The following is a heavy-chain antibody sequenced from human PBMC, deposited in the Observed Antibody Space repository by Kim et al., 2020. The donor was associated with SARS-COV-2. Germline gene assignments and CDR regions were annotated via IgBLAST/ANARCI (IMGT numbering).Heavy chain of an antibody. J-gene: IGHJ4*02. CDR2: IYYTGST. CDR1: GASISSAPYY. V-gene: IGHV4-31*03. D-gene: IGHD2-15*01. Sequence: SETLSLTCTVSGASISSAPYYWSWIRQLPRKGLEWIGYIYYTGSTYYNPSLKSRVTISLDTSKTQFSLRLTSVTAADTAVYYCARAGRSSYFDHWGQGALVTVSS. CDR3: ARAGRSSYFDH.